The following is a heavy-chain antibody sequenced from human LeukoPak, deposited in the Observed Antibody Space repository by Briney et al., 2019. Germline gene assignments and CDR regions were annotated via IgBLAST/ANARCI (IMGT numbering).Heavy chain of an antibody. Sequence: PSETLSLTCAVYGGSFSGYYWSWIRQPPGKGLEWIGEINHSGSTNYNPSLKSRVTISVDTSKNQFSLKLSSVTAADTAVYYCAREGDSSSAFDFWGQGTLVTVSS. CDR3: AREGDSSSAFDF. J-gene: IGHJ4*02. CDR1: GGSFSGYY. D-gene: IGHD6-6*01. CDR2: INHSGST. V-gene: IGHV4-34*01.